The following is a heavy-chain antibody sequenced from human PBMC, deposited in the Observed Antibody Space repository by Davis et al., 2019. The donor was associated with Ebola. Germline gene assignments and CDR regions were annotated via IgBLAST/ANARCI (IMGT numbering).Heavy chain of an antibody. CDR2: INPSGCST. Sequence: AASVKVSCKASGYTFTSYYMHWVRQAPGQGLEWMGIINPSGCSTSYAQKFQGRVTMTRDTSTSTVYMELSSLRSEDTAVYYCARDGLLWFGELLLSWYFDYWGQGTLVTVSS. CDR3: ARDGLLWFGELLLSWYFDY. J-gene: IGHJ4*02. V-gene: IGHV1-46*03. CDR1: GYTFTSYY. D-gene: IGHD3-10*01.